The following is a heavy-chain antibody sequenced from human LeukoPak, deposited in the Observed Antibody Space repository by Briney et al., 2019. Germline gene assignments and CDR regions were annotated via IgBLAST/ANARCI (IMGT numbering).Heavy chain of an antibody. J-gene: IGHJ4*02. CDR1: GYTFPDYY. CDR2: VNPNSGGT. CDR3: ARGRRILVGDTNAGDFFDF. D-gene: IGHD1-26*01. V-gene: IGHV1-2*02. Sequence: ASVKVSCKASGYTFPDYYILWVRQAPGQGLEWMGWVNPNSGGTYYAQNFQGRVTMTRDTSISTAYMELSRMRSDDTAVYYCARGRRILVGDTNAGDFFDFWGQGTLVTVSS.